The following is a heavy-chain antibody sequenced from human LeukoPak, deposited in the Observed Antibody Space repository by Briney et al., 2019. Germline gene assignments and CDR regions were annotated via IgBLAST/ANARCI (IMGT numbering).Heavy chain of an antibody. CDR1: VGSIISSTYC. D-gene: IGHD4-17*01. V-gene: IGHV4-39*01. J-gene: IGHJ4*02. CDR2: IYYTGST. CDR3: ARHVVAYDYGDY. Sequence: SETLSLACIVSVGSIISSTYCWGWTRQPPGTCLEWIGSIYYTGSTYYNPSLKSRVTISVDTSENQFSLRLSSVTAADTAVYYCARHVVAYDYGDYWGQGTLVTVSS.